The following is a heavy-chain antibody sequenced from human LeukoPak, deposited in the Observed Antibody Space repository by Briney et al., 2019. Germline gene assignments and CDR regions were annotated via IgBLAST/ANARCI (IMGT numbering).Heavy chain of an antibody. J-gene: IGHJ4*02. CDR2: IYTSGST. CDR1: GGSISSYY. D-gene: IGHD7-27*01. V-gene: IGHV4-4*07. Sequence: SETLSLTCTVSGGSISSYYWSWIRQPAGKGLEWIGRIYTSGSTNYNPSLKSRVTMSVDTSKNQFSLQLSSVTAADTAVYYCAREHSNWGYFDYWGQGTLVTVSS. CDR3: AREHSNWGYFDY.